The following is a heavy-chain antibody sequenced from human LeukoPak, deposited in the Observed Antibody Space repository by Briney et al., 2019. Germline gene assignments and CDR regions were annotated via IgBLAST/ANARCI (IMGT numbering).Heavy chain of an antibody. CDR3: ARQMIHYIAAAGHFDY. Sequence: SETLSLTCTVSGGSISSSSYYWGWIRQPPGKGLGWIGSIYYSGSTYYNPSLKSRVTISVDTSKNQFSLKLTPVTAADTAVYYCARQMIHYIAAAGHFDYWGQGTLVTVSS. J-gene: IGHJ4*02. CDR2: IYYSGST. D-gene: IGHD6-13*01. V-gene: IGHV4-39*01. CDR1: GGSISSSSYY.